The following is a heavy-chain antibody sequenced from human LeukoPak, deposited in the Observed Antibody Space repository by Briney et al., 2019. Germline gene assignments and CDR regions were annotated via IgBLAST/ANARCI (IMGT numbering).Heavy chain of an antibody. CDR1: GYSFTSYW. V-gene: IGHV5-51*01. CDR3: ARLSGYSTDRYYFDY. J-gene: IGHJ4*02. CDR2: IYPGDSDT. Sequence: GESLKISCKGSGYSFTSYWIGWVRQMPGKGLEWMGIIYPGDSDTRYSPSFQGQVTISADKSISTAYLQWSSLKASDTAMYHCARLSGYSTDRYYFDYWGQGTLVTVSS. D-gene: IGHD5-12*01.